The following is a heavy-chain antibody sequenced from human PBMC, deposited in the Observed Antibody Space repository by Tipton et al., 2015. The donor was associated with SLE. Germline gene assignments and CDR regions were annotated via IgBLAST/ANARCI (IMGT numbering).Heavy chain of an antibody. V-gene: IGHV4-59*01. Sequence: TLSLTCSDSGGSIDTAYWSWIRQPPGKGLEWIGYIFYSGSTDYNPSLKSRVTMSIDTSKSQFSLKLSSVTAADTAVYYCARDEALGYFDSWGLGTLVTVSS. D-gene: IGHD7-27*01. J-gene: IGHJ4*02. CDR2: IFYSGST. CDR1: GGSIDTAY. CDR3: ARDEALGYFDS.